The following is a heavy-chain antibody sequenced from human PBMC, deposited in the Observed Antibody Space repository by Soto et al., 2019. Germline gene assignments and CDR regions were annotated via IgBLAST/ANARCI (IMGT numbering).Heavy chain of an antibody. CDR1: GDSISGSPYF. J-gene: IGHJ4*02. CDR2: IFYDGYT. CDR3: ARLQAAVPHY. Sequence: QVQLQESGPGLVMPSETLSLTCTVSGDSISGSPYFWGWIRQPPGKRLEWIGSIFYDGYTLYTPSLXRRVTISVDTSKNQFSLNLTSVAAADTAIYFCARLQAAVPHYWGQGILVTVSS. V-gene: IGHV4-39*01. D-gene: IGHD6-13*01.